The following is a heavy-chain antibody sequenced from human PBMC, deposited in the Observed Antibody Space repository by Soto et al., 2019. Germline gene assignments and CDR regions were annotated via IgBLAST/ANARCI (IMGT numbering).Heavy chain of an antibody. CDR3: ARWYCSSTSRYYYYGMDV. Sequence: SVKVSCKASGGTFSSYAISWVRQAPGQGLEWMGGIIPIFGTANYAQKFQGRVTITADESTSTAYMELSSLRSEDTAVYYCARWYCSSTSRYYYYGMDVWGQGTTVTVSS. CDR1: GGTFSSYA. J-gene: IGHJ6*02. V-gene: IGHV1-69*13. CDR2: IIPIFGTA. D-gene: IGHD2-2*01.